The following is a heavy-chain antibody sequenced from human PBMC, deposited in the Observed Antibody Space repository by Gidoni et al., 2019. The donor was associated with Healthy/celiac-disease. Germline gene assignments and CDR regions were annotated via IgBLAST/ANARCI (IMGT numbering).Heavy chain of an antibody. CDR2: ISYDGSNK. J-gene: IGHJ4*02. CDR1: GFTFSSYA. Sequence: QVQLVESGGGVVQPGRSRRLSCAASGFTFSSYAMHWVRQAPGKGLGWVAVISYDGSNKYYADSVKGRFTISRDNSKNTLYLQMNSLRAEDTAVYYCQGMATGDYWGQGTLVTVSS. V-gene: IGHV3-30*04. CDR3: QGMATGDY. D-gene: IGHD5-12*01.